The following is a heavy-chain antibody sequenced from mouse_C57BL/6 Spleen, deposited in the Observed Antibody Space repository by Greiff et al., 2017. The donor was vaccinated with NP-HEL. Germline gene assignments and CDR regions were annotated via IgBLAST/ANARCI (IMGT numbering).Heavy chain of an antibody. CDR2: FYPGSGSI. V-gene: IGHV1-62-2*01. D-gene: IGHD2-5*01. CDR3: ARHVASYSNYEDYFDY. CDR1: GYTFTEYT. Sequence: VQLQQSGAELVKPGASVKLSCKASGYTFTEYTIHWVKQRSGQGLEWIGWFYPGSGSIKYNEKFKDKATLTADKSSSTVYMELSSLTSEDSAVYFCARHVASYSNYEDYFDYWGQGTTLTVSS. J-gene: IGHJ2*01.